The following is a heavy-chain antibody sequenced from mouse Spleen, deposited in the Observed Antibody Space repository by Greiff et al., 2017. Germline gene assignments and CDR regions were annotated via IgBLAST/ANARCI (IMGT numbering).Heavy chain of an antibody. J-gene: IGHJ2*01. CDR1: GYTFTSYW. D-gene: IGHD1-1*01. Sequence: LVESGAELVKPGASVKLSCKASGYTFTSYWMHWVKQRPGQGLEWIGMIHPNSGSTNYNEKFKSKATLTVDKSSSTAYMQLSSLTSEDSAVYYCAPLITTVVAWDYWGQGTTLTVSS. CDR3: APLITTVVAWDY. V-gene: IGHV1-64*01. CDR2: IHPNSGST.